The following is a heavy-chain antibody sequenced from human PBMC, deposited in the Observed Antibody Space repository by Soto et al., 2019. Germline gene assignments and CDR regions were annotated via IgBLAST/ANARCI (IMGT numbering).Heavy chain of an antibody. J-gene: IGHJ3*02. CDR2: IYYSGST. D-gene: IGHD6-13*01. V-gene: IGHV4-30-4*01. Sequence: PSETLSLTCTVSGGSISSGDYYWSWIRQPPGKGLEWIGYIYYSGSTYYNPSLKSRVTISVDTSKNQFSLKLSSVTAADTAVYYCARYSSSWLNAFDIWGQGTMVTVSS. CDR1: GGSISSGDYY. CDR3: ARYSSSWLNAFDI.